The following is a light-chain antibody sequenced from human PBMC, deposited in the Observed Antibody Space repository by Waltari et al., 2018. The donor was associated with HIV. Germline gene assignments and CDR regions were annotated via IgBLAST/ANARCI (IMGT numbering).Light chain of an antibody. CDR2: DVT. J-gene: IGLJ3*02. CDR1: SSEFGGYNY. Sequence: QSALTQPRSVSGSPGQSVTISCSGTSSEFGGYNYVSWYQQHPGKAPKLRIYDVTARPTGGPDRFTGAKSGNTASLTISGLQADDAADYYCCSHAGRYTWVFGGGTELTVL. CDR3: CSHAGRYTWV. V-gene: IGLV2-11*01.